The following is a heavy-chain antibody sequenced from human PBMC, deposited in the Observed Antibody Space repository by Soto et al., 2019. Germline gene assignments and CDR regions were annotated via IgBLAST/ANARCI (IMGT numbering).Heavy chain of an antibody. D-gene: IGHD3-22*01. J-gene: IGHJ4*02. V-gene: IGHV1-2*02. CDR2: INPNSGGT. CDR1: GYTFTGYY. Sequence: EASVKVSCKASGYTFTGYYMHWVRQAPGQGLEWMGWINPNSGGTNYAQKFQGRVTMARDTSISTAYMELSSLRSDDTAMFYCASGRYDASGYFDYWGQGTLVTVSS. CDR3: ASGRYDASGYFDY.